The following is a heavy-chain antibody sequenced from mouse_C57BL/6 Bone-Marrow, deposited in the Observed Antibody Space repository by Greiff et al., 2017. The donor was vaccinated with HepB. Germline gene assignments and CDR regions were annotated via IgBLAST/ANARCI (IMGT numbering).Heavy chain of an antibody. CDR3: PLITRYYFDY. CDR2: IYPRSGNT. V-gene: IGHV1-81*01. D-gene: IGHD1-1*01. Sequence: VKLMESGAELARPGASVKLSCKASGYTFTSYGISWVKQRTGQGLEWIGEIYPRSGNTYYNEKFKGKATLTADKSSSTADMELRSLTSEDAAVYFCPLITRYYFDYWGQGTTLTVSS. J-gene: IGHJ2*01. CDR1: GYTFTSYG.